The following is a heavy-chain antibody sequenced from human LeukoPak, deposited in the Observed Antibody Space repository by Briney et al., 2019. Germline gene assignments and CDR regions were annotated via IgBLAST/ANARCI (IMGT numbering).Heavy chain of an antibody. V-gene: IGHV4-34*01. J-gene: IGHJ4*02. CDR3: ARGGRELLVFDY. Sequence: SETLSLTCAVYGGSFSGYYWSWIRQPPGKGLEWIGEINHSGSTNYNPSLKSRVTISVDTSKNQFSLKLSSVTDADTAVYYCARGGRELLVFDYWGQGTLVTVSS. CDR2: INHSGST. D-gene: IGHD1-26*01. CDR1: GGSFSGYY.